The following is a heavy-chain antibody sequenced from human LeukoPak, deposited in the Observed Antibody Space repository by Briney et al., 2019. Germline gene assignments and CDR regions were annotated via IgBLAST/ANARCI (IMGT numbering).Heavy chain of an antibody. CDR1: GGSFSGYY. Sequence: PSETLSLTCAVYGGSFSGYYWSWIRQPPGKGLEWIGEINHSGSTNYNPSLKSRVTISVDTSKNQFSLKLSSVTAADTAVYYCARESSIAVAGNSFDYWGQGTLVTVSS. D-gene: IGHD6-19*01. CDR3: ARESSIAVAGNSFDY. CDR2: INHSGST. V-gene: IGHV4-34*01. J-gene: IGHJ4*02.